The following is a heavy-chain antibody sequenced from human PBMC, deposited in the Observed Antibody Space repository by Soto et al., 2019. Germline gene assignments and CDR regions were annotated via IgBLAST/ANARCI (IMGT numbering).Heavy chain of an antibody. Sequence: GGSLRLSCTASGFTFSRHAMTWVRQAPGKGLEWVSGLSDSGGSIYYADSVKGRFTISRDNSMNTLYLQMNSLKTEDTAVYYCVTRYRLFRGGQGTLVTVSS. V-gene: IGHV3-23*01. D-gene: IGHD3-10*01. CDR1: GFTFSRHA. J-gene: IGHJ4*02. CDR3: VTRYRLFR. CDR2: LSDSGGSI.